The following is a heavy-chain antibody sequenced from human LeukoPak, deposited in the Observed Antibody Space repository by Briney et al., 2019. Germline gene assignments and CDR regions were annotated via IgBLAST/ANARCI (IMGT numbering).Heavy chain of an antibody. D-gene: IGHD1-26*01. V-gene: IGHV4-59*01. CDR2: IYYSGST. Sequence: SETLSLTCTVSGGSINNYYWSWIRQPPGKGLEWIGYIYYSGSTNYNPSLKSRVTISVDTSKNQFSLKLSSVTAADTAVYYCAREVGAFTTRAFDIWGQGTMVTVSS. CDR1: GGSINNYY. CDR3: AREVGAFTTRAFDI. J-gene: IGHJ3*02.